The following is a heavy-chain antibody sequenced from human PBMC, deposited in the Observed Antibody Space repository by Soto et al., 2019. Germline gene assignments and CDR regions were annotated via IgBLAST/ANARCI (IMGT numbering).Heavy chain of an antibody. CDR1: GYTFTSYA. CDR3: ARDRGRYYYDSSGYHDAFDI. CDR2: INAGNGNT. V-gene: IGHV1-3*01. D-gene: IGHD3-22*01. Sequence: ASVKVSCKASGYTFTSYAMHWVRQAPGQRLEWMGWINAGNGNTKYSQKFQGRVTITRDTSASTAYMELSRLRSEDTAVYYCARDRGRYYYDSSGYHDAFDIWGQGTMVTVSS. J-gene: IGHJ3*02.